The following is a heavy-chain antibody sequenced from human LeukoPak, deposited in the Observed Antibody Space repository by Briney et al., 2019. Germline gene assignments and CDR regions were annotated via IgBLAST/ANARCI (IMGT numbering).Heavy chain of an antibody. V-gene: IGHV4-4*07. CDR2: IYTSGST. CDR3: ARDGRDSGRYYRWGFDP. CDR1: GGSISSYY. J-gene: IGHJ5*02. D-gene: IGHD1-26*01. Sequence: SETLSLTCTVSGGSISSYYWSWIRQPAGKGLEWIGRIYTSGSTNYNPSLKSRVTMSVDTSKNQFSLKLSSVTAADTAVYYCARDGRDSGRYYRWGFDPWGQGTLVTVSS.